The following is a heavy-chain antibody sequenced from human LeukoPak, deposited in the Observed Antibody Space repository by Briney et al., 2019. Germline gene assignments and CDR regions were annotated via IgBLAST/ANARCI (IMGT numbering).Heavy chain of an antibody. CDR2: MNPNTANT. D-gene: IGHD3-22*01. J-gene: IGHJ6*03. CDR3: ATVRSDGYYRGNYYYYMDV. V-gene: IGHV1-8*02. Sequence: ASVKVSCKASGYAFTSSDINWLRQATGLGLEWLGWMNPNTANTGYAQRFQGRITMTMNTSISTAYMELTSLRSEHTAVYYCATVRSDGYYRGNYYYYMDVWGKGATVTVSS. CDR1: GYAFTSSD.